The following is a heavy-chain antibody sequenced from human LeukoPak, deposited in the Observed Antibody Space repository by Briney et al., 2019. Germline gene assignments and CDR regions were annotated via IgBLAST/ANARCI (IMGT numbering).Heavy chain of an antibody. Sequence: MSSETLSLTCTVSGGSISSYYWSWIRQPPGKGLEWIGYVYYSGSTNYNPSLESRVTISIDTSKNQFSLKLSSVTAADTAVYYCATTHYDILTDYYGYFDFWGQGTLVTVSS. CDR2: VYYSGST. D-gene: IGHD3-9*01. V-gene: IGHV4-59*08. CDR3: ATTHYDILTDYYGYFDF. CDR1: GGSISSYY. J-gene: IGHJ4*02.